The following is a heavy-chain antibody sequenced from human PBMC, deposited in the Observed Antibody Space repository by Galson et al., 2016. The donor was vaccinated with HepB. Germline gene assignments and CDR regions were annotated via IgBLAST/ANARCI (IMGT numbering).Heavy chain of an antibody. D-gene: IGHD6-19*01. V-gene: IGHV3-33*01. CDR2: IWFDGTLK. Sequence: SLRLSCAASGFTFTNYGMHWVRQAPGKGLEWVAVIWFDGTLKYYGDSVRGRFTISRDDSQSTLHLQMNSLRVEDTAVYYCARMRYSSGWLDGFDIWGQGTMVTVSS. CDR3: ARMRYSSGWLDGFDI. J-gene: IGHJ3*02. CDR1: GFTFTNYG.